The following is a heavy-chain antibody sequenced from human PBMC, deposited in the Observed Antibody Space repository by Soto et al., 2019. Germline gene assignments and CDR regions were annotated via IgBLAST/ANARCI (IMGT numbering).Heavy chain of an antibody. J-gene: IGHJ4*02. CDR2: ISRDGSNK. Sequence: QVQVVESGGGVVQPGRSLRLSCAASGFTFRSYAIHWVRQAPGKGLEWVAVISRDGSNKYYVDSVKGRFTISRDNSKSTVYFQMTSLRDEASAMFYCARSRSGAVADSFDFWGQGTLVTVSS. V-gene: IGHV3-30*14. CDR1: GFTFRSYA. CDR3: ARSRSGAVADSFDF. D-gene: IGHD3-10*01.